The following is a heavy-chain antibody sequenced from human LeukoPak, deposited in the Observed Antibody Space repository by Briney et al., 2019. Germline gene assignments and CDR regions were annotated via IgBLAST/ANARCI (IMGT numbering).Heavy chain of an antibody. D-gene: IGHD2/OR15-2a*01. V-gene: IGHV4-59*01. Sequence: SETLSLTCTVSGGAISSYYWSWIRQPPGHGLEWIGYIYYSGSTNYNPSLKSRVTISVDTSKNQFSLKLSSVTAADTAAYYCARDLSPSRFSFDYWGQGTLVTASS. CDR2: IYYSGST. CDR1: GGAISSYY. J-gene: IGHJ4*02. CDR3: ARDLSPSRFSFDY.